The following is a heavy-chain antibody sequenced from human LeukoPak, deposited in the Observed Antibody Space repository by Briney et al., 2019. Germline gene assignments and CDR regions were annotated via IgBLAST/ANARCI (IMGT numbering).Heavy chain of an antibody. V-gene: IGHV3-48*01. CDR1: GFIFSSYS. D-gene: IGHD1-7*01. J-gene: IGHJ4*02. CDR2: ISSSSRTI. CDR3: AKVLVGTTCFEY. Sequence: GGSLRLSCATSGFIFSSYSMNWVRQAPGKGLEWVSYISSSSRTIYYADSAKGRFTISRDNAKNSLYLQMNSLRAEDTAVYYCAKVLVGTTCFEYWGQGTLVTVSS.